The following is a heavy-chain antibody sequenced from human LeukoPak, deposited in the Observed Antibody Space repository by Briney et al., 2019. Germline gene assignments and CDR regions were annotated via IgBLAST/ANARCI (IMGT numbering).Heavy chain of an antibody. D-gene: IGHD2-15*01. V-gene: IGHV4-59*01. CDR1: GGSISGFY. CDR3: ARGVVAAPQTFDY. J-gene: IGHJ4*02. Sequence: SETLSLTCTVSGGSISGFYWSWIRQPPGKGLEWIGYIYYTGSTNYNPSLKSRVTISVDTSKNQFSLKLSSVTAADTAVYYCARGVVAAPQTFDYWGQGTLVAVSS. CDR2: IYYTGST.